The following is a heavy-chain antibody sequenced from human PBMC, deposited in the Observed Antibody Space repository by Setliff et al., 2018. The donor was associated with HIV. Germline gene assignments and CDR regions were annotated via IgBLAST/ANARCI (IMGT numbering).Heavy chain of an antibody. CDR2: ISTYNGDT. D-gene: IGHD3-9*01. CDR1: GYTFTTYG. CDR3: ARSRNSILTGYYPTADFDY. J-gene: IGHJ4*02. V-gene: IGHV1-18*01. Sequence: EASVKVSCKASGYTFTTYGISWVQQAPGQGLEWMGWISTYNGDTNYVQKLQGRVTMTTDTSTSTAYMELRSLRSDDTAVYYCARSRNSILTGYYPTADFDYWGQGTLVTVSS.